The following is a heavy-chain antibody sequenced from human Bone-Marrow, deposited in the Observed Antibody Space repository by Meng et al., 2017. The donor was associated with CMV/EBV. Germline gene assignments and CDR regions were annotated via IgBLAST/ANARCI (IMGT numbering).Heavy chain of an antibody. CDR1: GGSFSGHY. D-gene: IGHD3-3*01. J-gene: IGHJ4*02. CDR2: IYHSGST. CDR3: ARGQHISMILVIISTFFDY. V-gene: IGHV4-34*01. Sequence: SETLSLTCAVYGGSFSGHYWTWIRHSPGKGLEWIGDIYHSGSTNYNPSLKSRVSISVDTSKSQFSLKLNSVTAADTAVYYCARGQHISMILVIISTFFDYWGRGTLVTVSS.